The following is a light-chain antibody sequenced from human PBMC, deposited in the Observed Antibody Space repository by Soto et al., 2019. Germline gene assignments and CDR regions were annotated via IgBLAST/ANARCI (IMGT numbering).Light chain of an antibody. CDR1: ALPKQY. V-gene: IGLV3-25*03. Sequence: SYELTQPPSVSLSPGQTARITCSGDALPKQYAYWYQQKPGQAPVLVISKDTERPSGIPERFSGSNSGTTVTLTISGVQAEDAADYYCQSADSSGSYWVFGGGTKLTVL. CDR2: KDT. J-gene: IGLJ3*02. CDR3: QSADSSGSYWV.